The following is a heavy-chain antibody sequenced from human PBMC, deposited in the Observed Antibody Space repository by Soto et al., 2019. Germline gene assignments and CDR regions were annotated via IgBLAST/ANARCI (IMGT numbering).Heavy chain of an antibody. D-gene: IGHD4-17*01. V-gene: IGHV4-59*01. Sequence: SETLSLTCTVSGGSISSYYWSWIRQPPGKGLEWIGYIYYSGSTNYNPSLKSRVTISVDTSKNQFSLKLSSVTAADTAVYYCARDSDYGVDYWGQGTLVTVSS. J-gene: IGHJ4*02. CDR1: GGSISSYY. CDR3: ARDSDYGVDY. CDR2: IYYSGST.